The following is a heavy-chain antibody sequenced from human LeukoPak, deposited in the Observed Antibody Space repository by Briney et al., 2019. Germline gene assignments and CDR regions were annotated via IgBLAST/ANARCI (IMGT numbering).Heavy chain of an antibody. CDR2: IYYSGST. CDR1: GGSLSSYY. CDR3: ARDLRGSSCYDY. V-gene: IGHV4-59*01. Sequence: SETLSLTCTVSGGSLSSYYWSWIRQPPGKGLEWIGYIYYSGSTSYNPSLKSRVTISVGTSKNQFSLKLSSVTAADTALYYCARDLRGSSCYDYWGQGTLVTVSS. J-gene: IGHJ4*02. D-gene: IGHD2-2*01.